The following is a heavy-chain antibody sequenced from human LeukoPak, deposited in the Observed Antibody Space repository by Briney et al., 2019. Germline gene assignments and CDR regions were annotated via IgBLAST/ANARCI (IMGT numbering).Heavy chain of an antibody. CDR2: IYTSGSI. CDR1: GGSINSYY. CDR3: ASLGSGYYYYMDV. J-gene: IGHJ6*03. Sequence: SETLSLTCTVSGGSINSYYWSWIRQPPGKGLEWIGYIYTSGSINYNPSLKSRVTISVDTSKNQFSLKLSSVTAADTAVYYCASLGSGYYYYMDVWGKGTTVTVSS. D-gene: IGHD3-10*01. V-gene: IGHV4-4*09.